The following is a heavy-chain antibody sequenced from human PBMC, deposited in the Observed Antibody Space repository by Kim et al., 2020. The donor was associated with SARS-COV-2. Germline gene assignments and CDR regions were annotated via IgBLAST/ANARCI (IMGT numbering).Heavy chain of an antibody. CDR3: AAVVRGVINFDS. D-gene: IGHD3-10*01. J-gene: IGHJ4*02. V-gene: IGHV1-58*01. Sequence: NEAQRFQERVTITRDRSTSTAYMGLSSLRSEDTSVYYCAAVVRGVINFDSWGQGTLVAVSS.